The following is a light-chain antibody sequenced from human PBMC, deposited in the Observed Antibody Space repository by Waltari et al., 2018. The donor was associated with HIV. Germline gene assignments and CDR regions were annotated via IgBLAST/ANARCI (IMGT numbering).Light chain of an antibody. Sequence: QSVLTQPPSVSEAPWQWVSISCSGGSSTIGKNAVSWYQQVPGKPPRLLIYYDDLLAPGVSGRFSGSKSGTSASLAISGLQSEDEGHYYCSAWDDSLDGRVFGGGTKVTVL. J-gene: IGLJ3*02. CDR1: SSTIGKNA. CDR3: SAWDDSLDGRV. CDR2: YDD. V-gene: IGLV1-36*01.